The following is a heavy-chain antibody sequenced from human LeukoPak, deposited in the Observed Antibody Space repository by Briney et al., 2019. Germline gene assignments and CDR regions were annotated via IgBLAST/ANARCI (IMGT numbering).Heavy chain of an antibody. CDR3: ARRGLLGYCSSTSCYDTWFDP. CDR1: GYSFTSYW. D-gene: IGHD2-2*01. CDR2: IYPGDSDT. J-gene: IGHJ5*02. V-gene: IGHV5-51*01. Sequence: GESLKISCKGSGYSFTSYWIGWVRQMPGKGLEWMGIIYPGDSDTRYSPSFQGQVTISADKSISTAYLQWSSLKASDTAMYYCARRGLLGYCSSTSCYDTWFDPWGQGTLVTVSS.